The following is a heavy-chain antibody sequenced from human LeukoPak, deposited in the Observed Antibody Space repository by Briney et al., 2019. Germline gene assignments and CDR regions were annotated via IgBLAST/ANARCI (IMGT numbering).Heavy chain of an antibody. V-gene: IGHV3-23*01. Sequence: GGSLRLSCAGSGFMFSSYVMSWVRQAPGKGLEWVSGISGSGGSTYYADSVKGRFTISRDNSKNTLYLQMNSLRAEDTAVYYCAKDRYFDWVLSLPHASDIWGQGTLVTVSS. CDR2: ISGSGGST. D-gene: IGHD3-9*01. CDR3: AKDRYFDWVLSLPHASDI. J-gene: IGHJ3*02. CDR1: GFMFSSYV.